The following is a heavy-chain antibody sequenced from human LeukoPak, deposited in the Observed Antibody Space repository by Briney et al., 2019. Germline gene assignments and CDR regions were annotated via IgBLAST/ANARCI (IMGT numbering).Heavy chain of an antibody. V-gene: IGHV1-69*01. CDR2: ITPMFGTA. CDR3: TVPPSGYYWGSDY. Sequence: SVKVSCKVSGGSLTTYAISWVRQAPGQGLVWMGVITPMFGTANYAQKFQGRVTMTADESTNTVYMEMTSLRSEDTAVYYCTVPPSGYYWGSDYWGQGSLVTVSS. D-gene: IGHD5-12*01. J-gene: IGHJ4*02. CDR1: GGSLTTYA.